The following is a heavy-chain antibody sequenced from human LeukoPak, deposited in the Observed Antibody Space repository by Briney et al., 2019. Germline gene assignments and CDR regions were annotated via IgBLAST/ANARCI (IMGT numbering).Heavy chain of an antibody. CDR3: ARGRGYCSSTSCYYYFDY. CDR1: GGSFSGYY. J-gene: IGHJ4*02. V-gene: IGHV4-34*01. Sequence: PSETLSLTCAVYGGSFSGYYWSWIRQPPGKGLEWIGEINHSGSTNYNPSLKSRVTISVDTSKNQFSLKLSSVTAADTAVYYRARGRGYCSSTSCYYYFDYWGQGTLVTVSS. D-gene: IGHD2-2*01. CDR2: INHSGST.